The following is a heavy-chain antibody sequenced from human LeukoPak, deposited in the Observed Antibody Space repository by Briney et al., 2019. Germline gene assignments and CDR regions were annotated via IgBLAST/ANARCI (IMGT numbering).Heavy chain of an antibody. J-gene: IGHJ3*02. CDR1: GYTFTSYG. V-gene: IGHV1-18*01. CDR3: ARESAAIDGDAFDI. D-gene: IGHD2-2*01. Sequence: ASVKVSCKASGYTFTSYGISWVRQAPGQGLEWMGWISAYNGNTNYAQKLQGRVTMTTDTSTSTAYMELRSLRSGDTAVYYCARESAAIDGDAFDIWGQGTMVTVSP. CDR2: ISAYNGNT.